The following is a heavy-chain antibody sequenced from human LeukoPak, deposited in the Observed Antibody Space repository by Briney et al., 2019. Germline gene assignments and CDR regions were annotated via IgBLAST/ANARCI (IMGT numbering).Heavy chain of an antibody. CDR3: ARDLDNYSGSGSYYNGDPLFQH. J-gene: IGHJ1*01. Sequence: ASVKVSCKASGYTFTRYYMHWVRQAPGQGLEWMGWLNPNSGGTNYAQNFQGRVTMTRDTSISTGYMELSRLRSDDTAVYYCARDLDNYSGSGSYYNGDPLFQHWGQGTLVTVSS. CDR1: GYTFTRYY. D-gene: IGHD3-10*01. CDR2: LNPNSGGT. V-gene: IGHV1-2*02.